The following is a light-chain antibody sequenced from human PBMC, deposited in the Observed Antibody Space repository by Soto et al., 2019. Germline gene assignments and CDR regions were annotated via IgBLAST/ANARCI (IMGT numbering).Light chain of an antibody. CDR1: QGISNS. J-gene: IGKJ3*01. Sequence: DIQMTQSPSSLSASVGDRITITCRASQGISNSLAWYQQKPGKVPKLLIYAASTLQSGVPSRFSGSGSGTEFTLTISSLQPEDVATYYCQKCNSAPFTFGPGTKVDIK. CDR2: AAS. CDR3: QKCNSAPFT. V-gene: IGKV1-27*01.